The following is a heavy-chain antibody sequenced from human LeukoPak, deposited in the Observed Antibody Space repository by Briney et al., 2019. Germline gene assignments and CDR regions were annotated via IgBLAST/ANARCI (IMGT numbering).Heavy chain of an antibody. Sequence: SETLSLTCSVSGGSISSSSNHWGWLRQPPGKGLQWIASIFHSGSTYYNPSLKSRVTMSVDTSKNQFSLKLSSVTAADTAVYYCARVEGPYSYGNAAFDYWGQGTLVTVSS. D-gene: IGHD5-18*01. V-gene: IGHV4-39*07. CDR2: IFHSGST. CDR3: ARVEGPYSYGNAAFDY. CDR1: GGSISSSSNH. J-gene: IGHJ4*02.